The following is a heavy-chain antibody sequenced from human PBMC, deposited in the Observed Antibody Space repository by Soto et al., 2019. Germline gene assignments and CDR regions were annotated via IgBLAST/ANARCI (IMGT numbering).Heavy chain of an antibody. CDR2: ISGSGGST. D-gene: IGHD3-3*01. Sequence: EVQLLESGGGLVQPGGSLRLSCAASGFTFSSYAMSWVRQAPGKGLEWVSAISGSGGSTYYADSVKGRFTISRDNSKNTLYLQMNSLRAEDTAVYYCARSYDFWSGYYMRAFDPWGQGTLVTVSS. V-gene: IGHV3-23*01. J-gene: IGHJ5*02. CDR3: ARSYDFWSGYYMRAFDP. CDR1: GFTFSSYA.